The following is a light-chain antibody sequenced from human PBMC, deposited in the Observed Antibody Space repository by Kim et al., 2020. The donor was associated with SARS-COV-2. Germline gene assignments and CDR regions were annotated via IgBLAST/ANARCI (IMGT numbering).Light chain of an antibody. V-gene: IGKV1-39*01. Sequence: DIQMTQSPSSLSASVGDRVTVTCRSSQSISNFLNWYQQKPGKAPKLLIYAASSLQSGVASRFSGRGSGTDFTLTISSLQPEDSATYYCQQCHNTPLTFGGGTKVDIK. CDR1: QSISNF. CDR3: QQCHNTPLT. J-gene: IGKJ4*01. CDR2: AAS.